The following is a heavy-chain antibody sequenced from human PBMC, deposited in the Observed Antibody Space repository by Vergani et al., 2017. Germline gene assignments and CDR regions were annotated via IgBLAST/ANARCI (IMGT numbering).Heavy chain of an antibody. CDR3: ARDHSSSSQLLDY. J-gene: IGHJ4*02. CDR1: GGTFSSYA. D-gene: IGHD6-6*01. CDR2: ISAYNGDT. Sequence: QVQLVQSGAEVKKPGSSVKVSCKASGGTFSSYAISWVRQAPGQGLEWMGWISAYNGDTNYEQKFQGRVIMTTDTSTSTGYMEVRSLRSDDTAIYFCARDHSSSSQLLDYWGQGTLVTVSS. V-gene: IGHV1-18*01.